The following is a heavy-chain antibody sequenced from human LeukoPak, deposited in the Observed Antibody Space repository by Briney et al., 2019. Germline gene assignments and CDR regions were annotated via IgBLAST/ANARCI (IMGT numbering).Heavy chain of an antibody. V-gene: IGHV1-2*02. CDR1: GYTFTGYY. Sequence: ASVKVSCKASGYTFTGYYMHWVRQAPGQGLEWMGWINPNSGGTNYAQKFQGRVTMTRDTSISTAYMELSRLRSDDTAVYYCARGLGSSGNHKYNWFDPWGQGTLVTVSS. CDR2: INPNSGGT. J-gene: IGHJ5*02. D-gene: IGHD6-19*01. CDR3: ARGLGSSGNHKYNWFDP.